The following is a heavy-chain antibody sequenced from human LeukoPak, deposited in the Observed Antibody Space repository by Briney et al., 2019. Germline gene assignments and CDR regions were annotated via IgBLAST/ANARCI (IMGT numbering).Heavy chain of an antibody. V-gene: IGHV3-23*01. J-gene: IGHJ4*02. CDR1: GFTFSDYY. CDR2: ISGSGVST. CDR3: AKDGPGYSSSSLGY. Sequence: SGGSLRLSCAASGFTFSDYYMSWVRQTPGKGLEWVSAISGSGVSTYYVDSVKGRFTVSRDNSKNTLYLQMNSLRAEDTAVYYCAKDGPGYSSSSLGYWGQGTLVTVSS. D-gene: IGHD6-13*01.